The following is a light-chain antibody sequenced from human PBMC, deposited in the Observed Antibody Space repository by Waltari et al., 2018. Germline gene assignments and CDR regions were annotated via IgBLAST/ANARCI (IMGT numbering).Light chain of an antibody. V-gene: IGKV3-20*01. CDR2: GAS. CDR3: QQYGGSPWT. Sequence: EIVLTQSPGTLSLSPGDRATLSCRASQSVKSNYLAWYQQKPGQAPRLLIYGASNRATGIPDRFSGSGSGTDFTLTISSLEPEDFAVYYCQQYGGSPWTFGQGTKVEIK. J-gene: IGKJ1*01. CDR1: QSVKSNY.